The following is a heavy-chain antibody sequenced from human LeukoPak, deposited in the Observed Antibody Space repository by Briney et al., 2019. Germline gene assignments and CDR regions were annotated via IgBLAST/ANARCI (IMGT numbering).Heavy chain of an antibody. CDR2: INPNSGGT. J-gene: IGHJ5*02. V-gene: IGHV1-2*02. Sequence: ASVKVSCKASGYTFTGYYMHWVRQAPGQGLEGMGWINPNSGGTNYAQKFQGRVTMTRDTSISTAYMELSRLRSDDTAVYYCARDTGAARLWFDPWGQGTLVTVSS. CDR1: GYTFTGYY. CDR3: ARDTGAARLWFDP. D-gene: IGHD6-6*01.